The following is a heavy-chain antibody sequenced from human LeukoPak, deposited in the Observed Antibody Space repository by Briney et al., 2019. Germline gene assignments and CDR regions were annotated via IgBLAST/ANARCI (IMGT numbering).Heavy chain of an antibody. CDR2: VSTRSDTI. V-gene: IGHV3-48*04. Sequence: HAGGSLRLSCAASGFSFGGYSMSWVRQAPGKGLEWVSYVSTRSDTIYYADSVKGRFTISRDNAKTSLYLQMDSLRAEDTAVYYCARGGYDYSDYWYFQHWGQGSLVTVSS. CDR3: ARGGYDYSDYWYFQH. D-gene: IGHD4-11*01. CDR1: GFSFGGYS. J-gene: IGHJ1*01.